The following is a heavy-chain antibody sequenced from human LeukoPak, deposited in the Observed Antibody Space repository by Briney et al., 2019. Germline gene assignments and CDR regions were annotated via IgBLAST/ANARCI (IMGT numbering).Heavy chain of an antibody. CDR2: IKQDGSER. D-gene: IGHD3-10*01. CDR1: GFTFSSYW. CDR3: ARGYYYGSGAGRRTYYHYYYMDV. V-gene: IGHV3-7*01. Sequence: PGGSLRLSCAASGFTFSSYWMTWVRQAPGKGLEWVANIKQDGSERYYVDSVKGRFTISRDNAKNSLYLQMNSLRAEDTAVYYCARGYYYGSGAGRRTYYHYYYMDVWGKGTTVTVSS. J-gene: IGHJ6*03.